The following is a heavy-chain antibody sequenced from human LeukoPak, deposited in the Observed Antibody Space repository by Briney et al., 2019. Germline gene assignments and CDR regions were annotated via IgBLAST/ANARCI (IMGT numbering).Heavy chain of an antibody. J-gene: IGHJ4*02. CDR2: INQDGSEK. D-gene: IGHD6-19*01. CDR1: GFTFSNYW. V-gene: IGHV3-7*01. Sequence: GGSLRLSCAASGFTFSNYWMSWVRQAPGKGLEWVANINQDGSEKYYVDSVKGRFTISRDNAKNSLYLQMNSLRAEDTAVYYCARETTSGWQFDYWGQGTLVTVSS. CDR3: ARETTSGWQFDY.